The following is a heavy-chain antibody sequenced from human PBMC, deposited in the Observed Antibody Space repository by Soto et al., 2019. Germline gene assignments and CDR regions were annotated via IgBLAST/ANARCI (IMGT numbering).Heavy chain of an antibody. CDR3: ARLGANYDILTGYYFSFPYYGMDV. J-gene: IGHJ6*02. CDR1: GYSFTSYW. Sequence: GESLKISCKGSGYSFTSYWIGWVRQMPGKGLEWMGIIFSVVFDTRFSPSFQGQFTISADKSISTAYLQWCSLKASDTALYYCARLGANYDILTGYYFSFPYYGMDVWGQGTTVTVSS. V-gene: IGHV5-51*01. CDR2: IFSVVFDT. D-gene: IGHD3-9*01.